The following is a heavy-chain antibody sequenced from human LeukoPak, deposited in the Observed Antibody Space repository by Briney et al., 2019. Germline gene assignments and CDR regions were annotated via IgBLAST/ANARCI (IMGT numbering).Heavy chain of an antibody. V-gene: IGHV3-30*02. Sequence: GGSLRLSCAASGFTFSSYDMYWVRQAPGKGLEWVTFIRYDGSNKYYADSVKGRFTISRDNSKNTLYLQMNSLRAEDTAVYYCAGGPGPTSLVAWGQGTLVTVSS. CDR3: AGGPGPTSLVA. D-gene: IGHD2-2*01. CDR1: GFTFSSYD. CDR2: IRYDGSNK. J-gene: IGHJ5*02.